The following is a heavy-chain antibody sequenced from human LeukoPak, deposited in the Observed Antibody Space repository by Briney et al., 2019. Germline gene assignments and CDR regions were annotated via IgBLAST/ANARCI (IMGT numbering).Heavy chain of an antibody. CDR3: ARTYYDFWSGYHRSYNWFDP. D-gene: IGHD3-3*01. CDR1: GGSISSYY. V-gene: IGHV4-59*01. J-gene: IGHJ5*02. CDR2: IYYSGST. Sequence: SETLSLTCTVSGGSISSYYWSWIRQPPGKGLEGRGYIYYSGSTNYNPSLKSPVTISVDTSKNQFSLKLSSVTAADTAVYYCARTYYDFWSGYHRSYNWFDPWGQGTLVTVSS.